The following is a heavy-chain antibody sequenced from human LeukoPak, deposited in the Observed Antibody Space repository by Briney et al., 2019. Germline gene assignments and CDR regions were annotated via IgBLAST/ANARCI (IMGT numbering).Heavy chain of an antibody. J-gene: IGHJ6*03. CDR1: GYSFTSYW. CDR3: ARLVGARGRYYYYYMDV. V-gene: IGHV5-51*01. CDR2: IYPGDSDT. Sequence: GESLKISCKGSGYSFTSYWIGWVRQMPGKGLEWMGIIYPGDSDTRYSPSFQGQVTISADKSISTAYLQWSSLKASDTAMYYCARLVGARGRYYYYYMDVWGKGTTVTVSS. D-gene: IGHD1-26*01.